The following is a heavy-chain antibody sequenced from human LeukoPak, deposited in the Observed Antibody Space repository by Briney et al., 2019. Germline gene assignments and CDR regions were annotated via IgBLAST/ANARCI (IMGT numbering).Heavy chain of an antibody. V-gene: IGHV4-59*01. Sequence: SETLSLTCTVSGGSTSSYYWSWIRQPPGKGLEWIGYIYSTGSTTYNPSLKSRVTISVDTSKNQFSLKLSSVTAADTAVYYCARAGYSGSYGDAFDIWGQGTMVTVSS. CDR1: GGSTSSYY. CDR3: ARAGYSGSYGDAFDI. J-gene: IGHJ3*02. CDR2: IYSTGST. D-gene: IGHD1-26*01.